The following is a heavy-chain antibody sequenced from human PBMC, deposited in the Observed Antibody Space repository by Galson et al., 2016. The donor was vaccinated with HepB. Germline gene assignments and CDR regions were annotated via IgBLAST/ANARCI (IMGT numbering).Heavy chain of an antibody. V-gene: IGHV3-30*18. Sequence: SLRLSCAASGFTFSNYGLQWVRQAPGKGLEWVAVISYEGRTQYYADSVQGRFSISRDNSKNTLYLQMNSLRAEDTAVYYCAKEGTPHTSHYLDFWGQGALVTVSS. J-gene: IGHJ4*02. CDR1: GFTFSNYG. CDR3: AKEGTPHTSHYLDF. CDR2: ISYEGRTQ.